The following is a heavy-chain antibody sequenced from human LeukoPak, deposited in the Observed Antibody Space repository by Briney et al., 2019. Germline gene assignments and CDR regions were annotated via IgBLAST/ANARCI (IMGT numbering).Heavy chain of an antibody. V-gene: IGHV4-34*01. J-gene: IGHJ4*02. CDR1: GFTFSSYS. Sequence: GSLRLSCAASGFTFSSYSMNWLRQPPGKGLEWIGEINHSGSTNYNPSLKSRVTISVDTSKNQFSLKLSSVTAADTAVYYCARGNDYYDSSGFDYWGQGTLVTVSS. D-gene: IGHD3-22*01. CDR3: ARGNDYYDSSGFDY. CDR2: INHSGST.